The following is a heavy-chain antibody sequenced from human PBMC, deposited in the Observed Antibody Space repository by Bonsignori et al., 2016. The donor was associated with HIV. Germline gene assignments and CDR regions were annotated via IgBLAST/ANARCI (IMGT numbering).Heavy chain of an antibody. V-gene: IGHV2-5*01. CDR3: IHPERASLHVPY. CDR1: GVSLNTIGVG. D-gene: IGHD6-6*01. Sequence: QVTLTESGPTLVKPTQTLTLTCTFSGVSLNTIGVGVGWIRQPPGKALEWLAMIYWNDGRRYRPSLKGRLTISKDTYKNQVVLAMTDMDPVDTATYYCIHPERASLHVPYWGQGILVTVSS. J-gene: IGHJ4*02. CDR2: IYWNDGR.